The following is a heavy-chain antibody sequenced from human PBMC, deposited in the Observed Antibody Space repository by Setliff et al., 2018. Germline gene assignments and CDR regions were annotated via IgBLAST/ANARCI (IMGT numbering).Heavy chain of an antibody. D-gene: IGHD3-10*01. CDR2: VYYSGYA. J-gene: IGHJ1*01. V-gene: IGHV4-39*07. CDR3: ARVDFTMIQGVIGH. CDR1: GGSVSSASHY. Sequence: SETLSLTCTVSGGSVSSASHYWGWIRQAPGKGMEWIGSVYYSGYAYYKPSLQSRVTMSVDTSKNQFSLKLTSVTAADTAVYYCARVDFTMIQGVIGHWGQGTLVTVSS.